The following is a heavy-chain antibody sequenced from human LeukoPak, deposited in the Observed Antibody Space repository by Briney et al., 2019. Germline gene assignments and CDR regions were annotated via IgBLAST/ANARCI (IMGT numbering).Heavy chain of an antibody. CDR1: GYTFTSYD. CDR2: MNPNSGNT. Sequence: ASVKVSCKASGYTFTSYDINWVRQATGQGLEWMGWMNPNSGNTNYAQKLQGRVTMTTDTSTSTAYMELRSLRSDDTAVYYCARLNNCYGSYWFDPWGQGTLVTVSS. V-gene: IGHV1-18*01. D-gene: IGHD3-10*01. CDR3: ARLNNCYGSYWFDP. J-gene: IGHJ5*02.